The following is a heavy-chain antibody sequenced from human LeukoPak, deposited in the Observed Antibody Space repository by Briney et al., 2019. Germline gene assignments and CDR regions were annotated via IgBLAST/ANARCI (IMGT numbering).Heavy chain of an antibody. CDR1: GFTFSSYG. J-gene: IGHJ4*02. Sequence: PGGSLRLSCAASGFTFSSYGMHWVRQAPGKGLEWVAVIWYDGSNKYYADSVKGRFTISRDNSKNSLYLQMNSLRAEDTALYYCARYGFYCSSTSCYIFDNWGQGTLVTVSS. V-gene: IGHV3-33*01. D-gene: IGHD2-2*02. CDR2: IWYDGSNK. CDR3: ARYGFYCSSTSCYIFDN.